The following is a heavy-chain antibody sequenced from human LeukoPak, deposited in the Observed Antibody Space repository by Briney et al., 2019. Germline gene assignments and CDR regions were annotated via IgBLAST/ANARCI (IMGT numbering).Heavy chain of an antibody. D-gene: IGHD1-26*01. CDR3: ASSPTIVGAAWMNY. V-gene: IGHV3-11*04. CDR1: GFTFSDYY. CDR2: ISSSGSTI. J-gene: IGHJ4*02. Sequence: PGGSLRLSCAASGFTFSDYYMSWIRPAPGKGLEWVSYISSSGSTIYYADSQKGRFTISRDNAKNTLYLQMNSLRAEDTAVYYCASSPTIVGAAWMNYWGQGTLVTVSS.